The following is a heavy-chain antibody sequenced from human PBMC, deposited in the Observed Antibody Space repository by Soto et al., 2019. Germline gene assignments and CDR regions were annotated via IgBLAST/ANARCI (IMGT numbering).Heavy chain of an antibody. CDR1: GYTFTGYY. CDR3: VRDLDDTDSYTSGHDY. CDR2: IHPHSGDT. Sequence: ASVKVSCKASGYTFTGYYIHWVRQAPGQGLEWMGWIHPHSGDTNYAPKFQGRVTMTRDTSINTVYMELNRLTSDDTAVYYCVRDLDDTDSYTSGHDYSGQGTQVT. V-gene: IGHV1-2*02. D-gene: IGHD3-16*02. J-gene: IGHJ4*02.